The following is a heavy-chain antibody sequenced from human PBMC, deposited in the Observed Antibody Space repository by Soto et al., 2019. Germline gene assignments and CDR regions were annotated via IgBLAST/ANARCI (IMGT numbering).Heavy chain of an antibody. Sequence: EVQLVESGGELVQPGRSQRLSCTASGFTFDDYAMHWVRQAPGKGLEWVSGITWNSDNIGYADSVRGRFTISRDNARNSLYLQMNSLRAEDTALYVCGKGLSIAAIDYWGQGTLVTVSS. CDR3: GKGLSIAAIDY. CDR2: ITWNSDNI. CDR1: GFTFDDYA. D-gene: IGHD6-13*01. V-gene: IGHV3-9*01. J-gene: IGHJ4*01.